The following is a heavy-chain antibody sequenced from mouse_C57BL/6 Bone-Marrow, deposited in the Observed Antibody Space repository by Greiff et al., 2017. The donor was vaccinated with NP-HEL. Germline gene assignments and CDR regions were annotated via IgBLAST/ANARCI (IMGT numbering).Heavy chain of an antibody. CDR1: GYTFTSYG. V-gene: IGHV1-81*01. D-gene: IGHD1-1*01. CDR3: ARGYGSSLYYAMDY. CDR2: IYPRSGNT. J-gene: IGHJ4*01. Sequence: VQLQQSGAELARPGASVKLSCKASGYTFTSYGISWVKQRTGQGLEWIGEIYPRSGNTYYNEKFKGKATLTAYKSSSTAYMGLRSLTSEDSAVYFCARGYGSSLYYAMDYWGQGTSVTVSS.